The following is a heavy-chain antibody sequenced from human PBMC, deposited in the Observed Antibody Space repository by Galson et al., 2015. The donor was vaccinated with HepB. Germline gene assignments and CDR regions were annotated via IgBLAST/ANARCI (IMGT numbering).Heavy chain of an antibody. V-gene: IGHV3-23*01. CDR3: AGGYGDYEGGAFDI. CDR2: ISGSGGST. D-gene: IGHD4-17*01. CDR1: GFTFSSYA. J-gene: IGHJ3*02. Sequence: SLRLSCAASGFTFSSYAMSWVRQAPGKGLEWVSAISGSGGSTYYADSVKGRFTVSRDNSKNTLYLQMNSLRAEDTAVYYCAGGYGDYEGGAFDIWGQGTMVTVSS.